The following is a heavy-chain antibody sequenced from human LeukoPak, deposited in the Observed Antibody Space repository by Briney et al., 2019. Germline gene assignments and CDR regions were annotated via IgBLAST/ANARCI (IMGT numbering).Heavy chain of an antibody. CDR1: GGSISSSSYY. CDR2: IYYSGST. D-gene: IGHD6-25*01. V-gene: IGHV4-39*07. CDR3: ARGYSSGWGPQFDY. Sequence: SETLSLTCTVSGGSISSSSYYWGWIRQPPGKGLEWIGSIYYSGSTYYNPSLKSRVTISVDTSKNQFSLKLSSVTAADTAVYYCARGYSSGWGPQFDYWGQGTLVTVSS. J-gene: IGHJ4*02.